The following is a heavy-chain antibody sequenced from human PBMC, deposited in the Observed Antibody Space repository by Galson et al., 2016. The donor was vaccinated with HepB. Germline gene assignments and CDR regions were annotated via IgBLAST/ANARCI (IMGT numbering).Heavy chain of an antibody. Sequence: GLEWVANIQQAGSEKYYVDSVKGRFTTSRDNSKNTAFLQMNSLRVEDTAVYYCAKGGYKGYGVLDSWGQGTLVTVSS. D-gene: IGHD5-12*01. J-gene: IGHJ4*02. CDR3: AKGGYKGYGVLDS. CDR2: IQQAGSEK. V-gene: IGHV3-7*03.